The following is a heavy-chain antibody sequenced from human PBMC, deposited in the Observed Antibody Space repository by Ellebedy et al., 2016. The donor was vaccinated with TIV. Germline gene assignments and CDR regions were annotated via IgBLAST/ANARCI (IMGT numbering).Heavy chain of an antibody. V-gene: IGHV3-23*01. Sequence: GGSLRLSCAASGFTFSSYAMSWVRQAPGKGLEWVSAISGSGGSTYYADSVKGRFTISRDNSKNTLYLQMNSLRAEDTAVYYCAKDYLRRQLWRNYYYYGMDVWGQGTTVTVSS. D-gene: IGHD5-18*01. J-gene: IGHJ6*02. CDR1: GFTFSSYA. CDR3: AKDYLRRQLWRNYYYYGMDV. CDR2: ISGSGGST.